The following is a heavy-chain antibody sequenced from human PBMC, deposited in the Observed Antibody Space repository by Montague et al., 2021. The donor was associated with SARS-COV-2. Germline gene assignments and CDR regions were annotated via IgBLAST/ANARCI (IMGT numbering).Heavy chain of an antibody. CDR3: ARHRITIFLGRMFDH. Sequence: SETLSLTCTVSGGSIRSSSYYWGWIRQPPGKGLEWIGSIYYSGXTXCXXXXKXRVTISVDTSKNQFSLKLSSVTAADTAVYYCARHRITIFLGRMFDHWGQGTLVTVSS. V-gene: IGHV4-39*01. D-gene: IGHD3-9*01. J-gene: IGHJ4*02. CDR1: GGSIRSSSYY. CDR2: IYYSGXT.